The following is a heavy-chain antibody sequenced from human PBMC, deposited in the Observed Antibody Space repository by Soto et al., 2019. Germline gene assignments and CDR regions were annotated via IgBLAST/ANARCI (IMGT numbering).Heavy chain of an antibody. D-gene: IGHD1-26*01. CDR3: ARDGSGTYFPYFDS. J-gene: IGHJ4*02. CDR2: IRSKGHNYAT. CDR1: GFAFSGSA. V-gene: IGHV3-73*01. Sequence: GGSLRLSCAASGFAFSGSAMYWVRQASGKGPEWVGRIRSKGHNYATEYAASVKGRFTISRDDSKNTAYLQMNSLRAEDTAVYYCARDGSGTYFPYFDSWGQGILVTVSS.